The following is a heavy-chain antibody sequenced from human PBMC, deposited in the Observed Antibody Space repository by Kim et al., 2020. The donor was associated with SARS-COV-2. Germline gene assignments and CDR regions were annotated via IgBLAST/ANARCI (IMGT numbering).Heavy chain of an antibody. CDR2: ISSSSSYI. CDR3: ARCGSYCGDFDY. D-gene: IGHD1-26*01. CDR1: GFTFSSYS. V-gene: IGHV3-21*01. J-gene: IGHJ4*02. Sequence: GGSLRLSCAASGFTFSSYSMNWVRQAPGKGLEWVSSISSSSSYIYYADSVKGRFTISRDNAKNSLYLQMNSLRAEDTAVYYCARCGSYCGDFDYWGQGTLVTVSS.